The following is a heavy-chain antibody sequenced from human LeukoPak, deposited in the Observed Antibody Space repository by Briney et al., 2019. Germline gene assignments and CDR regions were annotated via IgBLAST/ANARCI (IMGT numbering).Heavy chain of an antibody. CDR3: ARSRFFGSLHDAFDI. D-gene: IGHD3-3*01. CDR2: IYYTGTT. CDR1: GGSISTYY. V-gene: IGHV4-59*01. J-gene: IGHJ3*02. Sequence: SETLSLTCTVSGGSISTYYWNWIRQPPGKGLEWIGFIYYTGTTNYNPSLKSRVTISVDTSNNQFSLKLSSVTAADTAVYYCARSRFFGSLHDAFDIWGQGAMVTVSS.